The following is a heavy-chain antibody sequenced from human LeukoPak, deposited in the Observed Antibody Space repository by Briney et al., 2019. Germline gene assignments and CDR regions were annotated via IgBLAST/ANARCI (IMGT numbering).Heavy chain of an antibody. CDR2: IHHSGST. J-gene: IGHJ5*01. CDR3: VSPKTNGWFDS. D-gene: IGHD2-8*01. Sequence: SETLSLTCAVSGGSISSNNWWSWVRQPPGKGLEWIGEIHHSGSTNYNPSLKSRVTITIDTSKNQFSLKLRSVTAADTAVYYCVSPKTNGWFDSWGQGSLVTVSS. CDR1: GGSISSNNW. V-gene: IGHV4-4*02.